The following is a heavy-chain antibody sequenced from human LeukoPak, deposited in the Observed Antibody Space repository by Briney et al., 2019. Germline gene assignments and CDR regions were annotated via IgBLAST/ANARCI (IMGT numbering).Heavy chain of an antibody. CDR2: INPNSGGT. V-gene: IGHV1-2*02. J-gene: IGHJ4*02. CDR3: ARDPGGSYPDYYFDY. Sequence: ASVKVSCKTSGYTFTDYYIHWVRQAPGQGREWMGWINPNSGGTNYAQNFQGRVTMTRDTSITTAYMELSRLRSDDTAVYYCARDPGGSYPDYYFDYWGQGTLVTVSS. CDR1: GYTFTDYY. D-gene: IGHD1-26*01.